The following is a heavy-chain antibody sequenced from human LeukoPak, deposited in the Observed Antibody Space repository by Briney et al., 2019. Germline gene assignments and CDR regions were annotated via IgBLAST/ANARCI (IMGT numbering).Heavy chain of an antibody. V-gene: IGHV3-30-3*01. Sequence: PGGSLRLSCAGSGFTFSNYAMHWVRQAPGKGLEWVAAISHDGSKKYYADSVKGRFTISRDNSKNTLDLQMNSLRAEDTAVYYCARDSLDGPVGARYFEYWGQGTLVIVSS. CDR2: ISHDGSKK. J-gene: IGHJ4*02. CDR3: ARDSLDGPVGARYFEY. D-gene: IGHD1-26*01. CDR1: GFTFSNYA.